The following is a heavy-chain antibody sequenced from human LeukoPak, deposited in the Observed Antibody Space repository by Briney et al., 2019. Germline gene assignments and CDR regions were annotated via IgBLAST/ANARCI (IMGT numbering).Heavy chain of an antibody. CDR3: TRWRGTNDY. J-gene: IGHJ4*02. V-gene: IGHV3-74*01. CDR2: INSDGSNT. D-gene: IGHD3-16*01. Sequence: GGSLRLSCVASGFSVRSFWMHWVCQAPGKGLVWVSHINSDGSNTNYADSVKGRFTISRDNSKNTLYLQMNSLGAEDTAVYYCTRWRGTNDYWGQGTLVTVSS. CDR1: GFSVRSFW.